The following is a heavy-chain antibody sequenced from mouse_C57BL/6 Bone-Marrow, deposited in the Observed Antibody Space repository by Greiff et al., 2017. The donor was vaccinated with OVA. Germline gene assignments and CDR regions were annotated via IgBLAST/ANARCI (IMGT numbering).Heavy chain of an antibody. J-gene: IGHJ4*01. CDR2: ISDGGSYT. V-gene: IGHV5-4*03. CDR1: GFTFSSYA. Sequence: EVKLVESGGGLVKPGGSLKLSCAASGFTFSSYAMSWVRQTPEKRLEWVATISDGGSYTYYPDNVKGRFTISRDNAKNNLYLQMSHLKSEDTAMYYCARGRITTVVAHYAMDYWGQGTSVTVSS. D-gene: IGHD1-1*01. CDR3: ARGRITTVVAHYAMDY.